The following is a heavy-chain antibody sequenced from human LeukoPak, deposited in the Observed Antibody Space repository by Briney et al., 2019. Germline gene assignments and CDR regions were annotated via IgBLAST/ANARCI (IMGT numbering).Heavy chain of an antibody. J-gene: IGHJ4*02. V-gene: IGHV4-34*01. CDR3: ARGPATYVWGSYRPNYFDY. CDR1: GGSFSGYY. Sequence: SETLSLTCAVYGGSFSGYYWSWIRQPPGKGLEWIGEINRSGSTNYNPSLKSRVTISVDTSKNQFSLKLSSVTAADTAVYYCARGPATYVWGSYRPNYFDYWGQGTLVTVSS. CDR2: INRSGST. D-gene: IGHD3-16*02.